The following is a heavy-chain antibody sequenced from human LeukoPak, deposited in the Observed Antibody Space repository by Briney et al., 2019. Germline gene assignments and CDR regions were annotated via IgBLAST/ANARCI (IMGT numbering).Heavy chain of an antibody. CDR1: GYTLTSYD. CDR3: ARGGYSGYDGLAD. D-gene: IGHD5-12*01. J-gene: IGHJ4*02. CDR2: MNPNSGRT. V-gene: IGHV1-8*01. Sequence: GASVKVSCKASGYTLTSYDINWVRQATGQGLEWMGWMNPNSGRTGYAQNFQGRITITRNTSISTAYMELSSLRSEDTAVYYCARGGYSGYDGLADWGQGTLVTVSS.